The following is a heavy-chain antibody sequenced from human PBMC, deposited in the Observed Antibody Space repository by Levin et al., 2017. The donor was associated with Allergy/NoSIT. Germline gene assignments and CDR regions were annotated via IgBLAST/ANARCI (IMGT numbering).Heavy chain of an antibody. Sequence: LSLTCAASGFTFSDYYMSWIRQAPGKGLEWVSYISTSSSHTNYADSVKGRFTISRDNAKTSLYLQMNSLRVEDTAVYYCARAVSGATTVPAGYWGQGTLVTVSS. CDR3: ARAVSGATTVPAGY. D-gene: IGHD3-10*01. CDR1: GFTFSDYY. V-gene: IGHV3-11*05. J-gene: IGHJ4*02. CDR2: ISTSSSHT.